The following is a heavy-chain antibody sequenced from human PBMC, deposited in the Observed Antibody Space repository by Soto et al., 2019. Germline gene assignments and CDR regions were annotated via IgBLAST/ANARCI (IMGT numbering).Heavy chain of an antibody. CDR3: ARGLKSVTSCDSSRYYYY. CDR1: GGTFSTYA. V-gene: IGHV1-69*13. CDR2: IIPIFGTA. D-gene: IGHD3-22*01. Sequence: RASVKVSWKASGGTFSTYAISWGRQAPRQGLEWMGGIIPIFGTANYGQKFQGRVTISADGSTSTGYREVSSLRCEDTAMYYRARGLKSVTSCDSSRYYYYWGQGTLVT. J-gene: IGHJ4*02.